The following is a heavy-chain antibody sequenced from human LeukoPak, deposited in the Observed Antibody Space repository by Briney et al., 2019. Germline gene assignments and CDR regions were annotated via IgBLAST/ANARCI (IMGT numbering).Heavy chain of an antibody. CDR2: ISSSSSYI. D-gene: IGHD6-6*01. J-gene: IGHJ4*02. Sequence: GGSLRLSCAASGFTFSSYRMTWVRQAPGKGLEWVSSISSSSSYIYYADSVKGRFTISRDNAKNSLYLQMNSLRAEDTAVYYCARDRSIGGIDYWGQGTLVTVSS. CDR3: ARDRSIGGIDY. V-gene: IGHV3-21*01. CDR1: GFTFSSYR.